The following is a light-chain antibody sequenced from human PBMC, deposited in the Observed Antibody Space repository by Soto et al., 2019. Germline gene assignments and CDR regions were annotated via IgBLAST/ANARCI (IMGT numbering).Light chain of an antibody. CDR3: QQHNNWPPSIT. J-gene: IGKJ5*01. CDR2: DAS. V-gene: IGKV3-11*01. CDR1: QSVSSY. Sequence: EIVLTQSPATLSLSPGERATFSCRASQSVSSYLAWNQQKPGQAPRLLIYDASTRATGIAARFSGSGSRTDFTLTISSLEPEDFAVYYCQQHNNWPPSITFGQGTRLEIK.